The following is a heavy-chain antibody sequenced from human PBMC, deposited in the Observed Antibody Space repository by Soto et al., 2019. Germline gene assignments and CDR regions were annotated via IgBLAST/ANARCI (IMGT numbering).Heavy chain of an antibody. Sequence: GGSLRLSCATSGFTFDTYGMHWVRQVAGKGLEWVSGITWNGDTRGYADPVKGRFTISRDNARNSLYLQMNNLRVEDTALYFCAKDRGSALGVISGWGQGTLVTVSS. D-gene: IGHD3-10*01. CDR3: AKDRGSALGVISG. J-gene: IGHJ4*02. CDR2: ITWNGDTR. CDR1: GFTFDTYG. V-gene: IGHV3-9*01.